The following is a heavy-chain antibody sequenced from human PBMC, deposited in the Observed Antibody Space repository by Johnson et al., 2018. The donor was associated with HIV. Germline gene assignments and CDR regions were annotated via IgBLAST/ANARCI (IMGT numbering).Heavy chain of an antibody. D-gene: IGHD3-9*01. J-gene: IGHJ3*01. CDR1: GFTFNSDA. CDR2: ISPSGDNT. Sequence: VLLLESWGGLVQPGGSLRLSCAASGFTFNSDAMSWVRQAPGKGLEWVSSISPSGDNTYYADSVKGRFSISRDNSKMTLYLQMDSLRAEDTAVYYCAKSHATGRFEWFLVSGGEPGAFDLWGQGTMVTVSS. V-gene: IGHV3-23*01. CDR3: AKSHATGRFEWFLVSGGEPGAFDL.